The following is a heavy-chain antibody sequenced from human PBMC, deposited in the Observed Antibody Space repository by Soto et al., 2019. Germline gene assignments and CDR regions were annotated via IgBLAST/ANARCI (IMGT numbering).Heavy chain of an antibody. V-gene: IGHV4-39*02. Sequence: QLQLQESGPGLAKPSETLSLNCTVSGASISSSSYFWAWIRRTPGKGLEWIASIDYRGTTYKNPSLKSRVTISLDTSKNHFSLNLGSVTGADTALYYCSRRAPEGFDPWGQGTLVTVSS. CDR1: GASISSSSYF. J-gene: IGHJ5*02. CDR2: IDYRGTT. CDR3: SRRAPEGFDP.